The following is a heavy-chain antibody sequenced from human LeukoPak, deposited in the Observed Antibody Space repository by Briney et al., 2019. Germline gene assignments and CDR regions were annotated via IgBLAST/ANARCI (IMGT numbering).Heavy chain of an antibody. Sequence: ASVKVSCKASGYTFTSYYMHWVRQAPGQGLEWMGTINPSGGSTSYVQKFQGRVTMTSDTSTSTVYMEVSSLRSEDTAVYYCARGGPTGIFDYWGQGTLVTVSS. CDR3: ARGGPTGIFDY. J-gene: IGHJ4*02. V-gene: IGHV1-46*01. CDR2: INPSGGST. CDR1: GYTFTSYY. D-gene: IGHD3-10*01.